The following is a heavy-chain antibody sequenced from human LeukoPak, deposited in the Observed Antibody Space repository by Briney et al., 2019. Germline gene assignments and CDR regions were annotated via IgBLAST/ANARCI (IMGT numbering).Heavy chain of an antibody. V-gene: IGHV1-3*01. CDR1: GYSFTSYA. CDR3: ARGVEMATIGPDY. J-gene: IGHJ4*02. CDR2: INAGNGNT. D-gene: IGHD5-24*01. Sequence: ASVKVSCKASGYSFTSYAIHWVRQAPGQRLEWMGWINAGNGNTKYSQKFQGRVTITRDTSASTAYMELSSLRSEDTAVYYCARGVEMATIGPDYWGQGTLVTVSS.